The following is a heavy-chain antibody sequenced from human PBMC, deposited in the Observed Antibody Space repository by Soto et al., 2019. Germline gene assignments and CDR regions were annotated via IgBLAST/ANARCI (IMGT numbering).Heavy chain of an antibody. CDR3: ARRSSSWYFDY. J-gene: IGHJ4*02. CDR2: ISGSGDST. Sequence: EVQLLESGGGLVQPGGSLRLSCAASGFTFSSYAMNWVRQAPGKGLEWVSVISGSGDSTYYADSVKRRFTISRDNSKNTLYLQMNSLRAEDTAVYYCARRSSSWYFDYWGQGTRVTVSS. V-gene: IGHV3-23*01. D-gene: IGHD6-13*01. CDR1: GFTFSSYA.